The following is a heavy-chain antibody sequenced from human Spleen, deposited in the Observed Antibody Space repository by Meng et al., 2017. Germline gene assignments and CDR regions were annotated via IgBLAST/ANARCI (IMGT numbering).Heavy chain of an antibody. J-gene: IGHJ4*02. CDR2: INHSGST. Sequence: QVQLQQWGAGLLKPSETLSLTCAVYGGSFSGYYWSWIRQPPRKGLEWIGEINHSGSTNYNPSLKSRVTISVDTSKNQFSLKLSSVTAADTAVYYCASQEESGWYAYPGYWGQGTLVTVSS. D-gene: IGHD6-19*01. CDR3: ASQEESGWYAYPGY. V-gene: IGHV4-34*01. CDR1: GGSFSGYY.